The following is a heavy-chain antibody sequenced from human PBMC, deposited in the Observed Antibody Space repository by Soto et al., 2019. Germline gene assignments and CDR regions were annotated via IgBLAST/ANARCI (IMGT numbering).Heavy chain of an antibody. CDR3: ARDLYYDSSGYYYGYYFDY. Sequence: GGSLSLSCAASGFTFSNYAMSWVRQAPGKGLVWVSRINSDGSSTSYADSVKGRFTISRDNAKNTLYLQMNSLRAEDTAVYYCARDLYYDSSGYYYGYYFDYWGQGTLVTVSS. J-gene: IGHJ4*02. V-gene: IGHV3-74*01. D-gene: IGHD3-22*01. CDR1: GFTFSNYA. CDR2: INSDGSST.